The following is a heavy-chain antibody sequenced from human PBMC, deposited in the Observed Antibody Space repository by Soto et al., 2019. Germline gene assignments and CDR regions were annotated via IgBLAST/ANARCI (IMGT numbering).Heavy chain of an antibody. CDR1: GYTFTSYY. CDR2: INPSGGST. D-gene: IGHD4-17*01. Sequence: ASVKVSCKASGYTFTSYYMHWVRQAPGQGLEWMGKINPSGGSTSYAQKFQGRVTMTRDTPTSTVYMELSSLRSEDTAVYYCARGPSKKTTPRYAPGAFDIWGQGTMVTVSS. V-gene: IGHV1-46*03. CDR3: ARGPSKKTTPRYAPGAFDI. J-gene: IGHJ3*02.